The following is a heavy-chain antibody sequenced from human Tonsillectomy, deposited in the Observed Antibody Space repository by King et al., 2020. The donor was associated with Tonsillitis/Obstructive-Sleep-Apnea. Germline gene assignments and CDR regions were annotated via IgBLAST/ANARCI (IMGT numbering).Heavy chain of an antibody. Sequence: HVQLQQWGAGLLKPSETLSLTCAVYGGSFSAYYCNWIRQPPGKGLEWIGEINHSGSTNYNPSLKSRVTISVDTSKDQFSLKLNSVTAADTAVYYCARPIFGDRDLGKRASKYYALDVWGQGTTVTVPS. J-gene: IGHJ6*02. D-gene: IGHD3-10*01. CDR1: GGSFSAYY. CDR2: INHSGST. V-gene: IGHV4-34*01. CDR3: ARPIFGDRDLGKRASKYYALDV.